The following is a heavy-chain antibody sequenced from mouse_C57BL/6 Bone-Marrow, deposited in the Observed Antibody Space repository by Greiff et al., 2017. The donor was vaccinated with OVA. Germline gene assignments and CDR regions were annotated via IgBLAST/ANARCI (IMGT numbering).Heavy chain of an antibody. CDR2: ILPGSGST. V-gene: IGHV1-9*01. D-gene: IGHD2-3*01. J-gene: IGHJ1*03. Sequence: QVQLQQSGAELMKPGASVKLSCKATGYTFTGYWIEWVKQRPGHGLEWIVEILPGSGSTNYNEKFKGKATFTADTSSNPAYMQLSSLTTEDSAIYDCARGNFWILLSNWYFDVWGTGTTVTVSS. CDR1: GYTFTGYW. CDR3: ARGNFWILLSNWYFDV.